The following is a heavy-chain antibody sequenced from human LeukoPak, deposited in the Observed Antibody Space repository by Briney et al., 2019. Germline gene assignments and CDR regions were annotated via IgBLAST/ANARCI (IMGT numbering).Heavy chain of an antibody. D-gene: IGHD6-6*01. CDR2: INHSGST. J-gene: IGHJ4*02. CDR1: GGSFSGYY. Sequence: SETLSLTCAVYGGSFSGYYWSWIRQPPGKGLEWIGEINHSGSTNYNPSLKSRVTISVDTSKNQFSQKLSSVTAADTAVYYCASLCRTELARIDYWGQGTLVTVSS. CDR3: ASLCRTELARIDY. V-gene: IGHV4-34*01.